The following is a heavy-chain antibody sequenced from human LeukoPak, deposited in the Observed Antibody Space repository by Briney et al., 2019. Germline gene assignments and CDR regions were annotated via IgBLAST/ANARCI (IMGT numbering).Heavy chain of an antibody. Sequence: GRSLRLSCAASGFTFSSYGLHWVRQAPGKGLEWVAVIWYDGSNKYYADSVKGRFTISRDNTKNTLYLQMNSLRAEDTAVYYCARLGYCSSTSCYADYWGQGTLVTVPS. V-gene: IGHV3-33*01. CDR2: IWYDGSNK. D-gene: IGHD2-2*01. CDR3: ARLGYCSSTSCYADY. J-gene: IGHJ4*02. CDR1: GFTFSSYG.